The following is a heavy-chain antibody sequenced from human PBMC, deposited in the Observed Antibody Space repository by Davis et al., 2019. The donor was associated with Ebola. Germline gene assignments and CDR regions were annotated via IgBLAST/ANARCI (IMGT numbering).Heavy chain of an antibody. J-gene: IGHJ4*02. Sequence: PGGSLRLSCAASGFTFSSYAMHWVRQAPGKGLEWVAVISYDGSNKYYADSVKGRFTISRDNSKNTLYLQMNSLRAEDTAVYYCAIEWGYFDYWGQGTLVTVSS. CDR1: GFTFSSYA. D-gene: IGHD3-16*01. CDR2: ISYDGSNK. CDR3: AIEWGYFDY. V-gene: IGHV3-30-3*01.